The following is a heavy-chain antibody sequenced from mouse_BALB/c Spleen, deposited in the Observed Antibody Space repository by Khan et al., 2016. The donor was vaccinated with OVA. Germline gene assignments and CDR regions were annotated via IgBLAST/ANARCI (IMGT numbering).Heavy chain of an antibody. D-gene: IGHD2-4*01. CDR1: GYTFTDYN. V-gene: IGHV1S29*02. J-gene: IGHJ2*01. CDR3: ARSRFPDYDYFSDY. CDR2: IYPYNGGT. Sequence: EVQLQESGPELVKPGASVKISCKASGYTFTDYNMHWVKQSHGKSLDWIGYIYPYNGGTGYNQKFKSKATLTVDNSSSTAYLELRSLTSEDSEVYYCARSRFPDYDYFSDYWGQGTTLTVSS.